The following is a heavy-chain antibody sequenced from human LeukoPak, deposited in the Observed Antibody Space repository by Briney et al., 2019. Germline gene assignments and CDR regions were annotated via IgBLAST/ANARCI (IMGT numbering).Heavy chain of an antibody. D-gene: IGHD6-13*01. V-gene: IGHV3-30*18. CDR1: GFTFSSYG. Sequence: GRSLRLSCAASGFTFSSYGMHWVRQAPGKGLEWVAVISYDGSNKYYADSVKGRFTISRDNSKNTLYLPMNSLRAEDTAVYYCAKTTGIAAAGPKGGGYYFDYWGQGTLVTVSS. CDR2: ISYDGSNK. CDR3: AKTTGIAAAGPKGGGYYFDY. J-gene: IGHJ4*02.